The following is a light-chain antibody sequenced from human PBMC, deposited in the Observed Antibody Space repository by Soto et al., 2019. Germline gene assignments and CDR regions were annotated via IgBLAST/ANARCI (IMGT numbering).Light chain of an antibody. CDR1: QSVSRR. Sequence: DIQMTPSPSTLSASVGDRITITWRASQSVSRRLAWFQQKPGKAPKLLNYDASSVESGVPSRFSGRGSGTEFARAITSLQPYYCATYYCHAYCSDPLHTCGQGT. CDR2: DAS. J-gene: IGKJ2*01. CDR3: HAYCSDPLHT. V-gene: IGKV1-5*01.